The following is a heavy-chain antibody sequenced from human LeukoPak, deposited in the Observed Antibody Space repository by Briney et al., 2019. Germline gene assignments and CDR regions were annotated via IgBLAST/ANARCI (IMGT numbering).Heavy chain of an antibody. CDR3: ARDQGRRGVPVSSISAGIFNWFDP. V-gene: IGHV4-39*07. CDR2: IYFSGST. Sequence: MTSETLSLTCTVSGGSISSSSHYWGWIRQPPGKGLEWIGRIYFSGSTSYNPTLESRVTISVDTSKNQVSLNLSSVTAADTAVYYCARDQGRRGVPVSSISAGIFNWFDPWGQGTLVTVSS. J-gene: IGHJ5*02. D-gene: IGHD6-25*01. CDR1: GGSISSSSHY.